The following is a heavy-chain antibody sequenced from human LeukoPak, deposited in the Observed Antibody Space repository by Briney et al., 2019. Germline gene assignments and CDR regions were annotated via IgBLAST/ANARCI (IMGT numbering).Heavy chain of an antibody. D-gene: IGHD1-1*01. CDR3: ARVEATTARSYYYYYMDV. CDR1: GFGFTSYA. V-gene: IGHV3-21*06. J-gene: IGHJ6*03. Sequence: GGSLRLSCSASGFGFTSYAMNWVRQAPGKGLEWVSSITTGSSYIYYADSVRGRLSVSRDNAKNSLYLEMNSLRAEDTAVYYCARVEATTARSYYYYYMDVWGKGTTVTVSS. CDR2: ITTGSSYI.